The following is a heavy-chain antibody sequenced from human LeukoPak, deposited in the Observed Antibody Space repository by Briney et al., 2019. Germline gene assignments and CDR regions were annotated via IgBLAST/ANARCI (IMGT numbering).Heavy chain of an antibody. J-gene: IGHJ1*01. CDR2: ISGSGGST. CDR1: GFTFSSYA. CDR3: AKDYHDSSGYSEYFQH. V-gene: IGHV3-23*01. D-gene: IGHD3-22*01. Sequence: PGGSLRLSCAASGFTFSSYAMSWVRQAPGKGLEWVSAISGSGGSTYYADSVKGRFTISGDNSKNTLYLQMNSLRAEDTAVYYCAKDYHDSSGYSEYFQHWGQGTLVTVSS.